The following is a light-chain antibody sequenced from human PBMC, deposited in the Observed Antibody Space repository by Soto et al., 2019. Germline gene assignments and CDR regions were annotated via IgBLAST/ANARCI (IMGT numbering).Light chain of an antibody. V-gene: IGKV1-8*01. Sequence: AIRMTQSPSSFSASTGDRVTLTCRASQGISSYLAWYQQKPGKAPKLLIYAASTLQSGVPSRFSGSGSGTDFTLTISCLQSEDFATYYCQQYYSYPQTFGQGTKVDIK. CDR1: QGISSY. CDR2: AAS. J-gene: IGKJ1*01. CDR3: QQYYSYPQT.